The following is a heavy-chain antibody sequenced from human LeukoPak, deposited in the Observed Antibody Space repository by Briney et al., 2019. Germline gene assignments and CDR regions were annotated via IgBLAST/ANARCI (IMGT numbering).Heavy chain of an antibody. D-gene: IGHD6-13*01. CDR1: GFTFSSYW. V-gene: IGHV3-74*01. CDR2: INSDGSST. J-gene: IGHJ4*02. Sequence: PGGSLRLSCAASGFTFSSYWMHWVRQAPGKGLVWVSRINSDGSSTSYADSVKGRFTTSRDNAKNTLYLQMNSLRAEDTAVYYCARGKGYSSSWPSTPFDYWGQGTLVTVSS. CDR3: ARGKGYSSSWPSTPFDY.